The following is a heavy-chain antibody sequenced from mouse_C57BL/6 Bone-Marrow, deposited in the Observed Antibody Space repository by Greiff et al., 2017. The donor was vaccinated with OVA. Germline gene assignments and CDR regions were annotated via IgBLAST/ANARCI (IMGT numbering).Heavy chain of an antibody. CDR2: IRSKSSNYAT. CDR1: GFTFNTYA. J-gene: IGHJ4*01. Sequence: EVKLMESGGGLVQPKGSLKLSCAASGFTFNTYAMHWVRQAPGKGLEWVARIRSKSSNYATYYADSVKDRFTIPRDDSQSMLYLQMNNLKTEDTAMYYCVRGGIYYYGSSRYYAMDYWGQGTSVTVSS. D-gene: IGHD1-1*01. V-gene: IGHV10-3*01. CDR3: VRGGIYYYGSSRYYAMDY.